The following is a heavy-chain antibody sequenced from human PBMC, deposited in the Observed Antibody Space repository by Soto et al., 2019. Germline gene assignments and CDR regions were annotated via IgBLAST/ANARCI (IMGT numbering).Heavy chain of an antibody. V-gene: IGHV3-23*01. D-gene: IGHD2-15*01. CDR3: AKSCSGGSCYYWYFDL. J-gene: IGHJ2*01. CDR2: ISGSGGST. Sequence: VQLLESGGGLVQPGGSLRLSCAASGFTFSSYAMSWVRQAPGKGLEWVSAISGSGGSTYYADSVKGRFTISRDNSKNTLYLQMNSLRAEDTAVYYCAKSCSGGSCYYWYFDLWGRGTLVTVSS. CDR1: GFTFSSYA.